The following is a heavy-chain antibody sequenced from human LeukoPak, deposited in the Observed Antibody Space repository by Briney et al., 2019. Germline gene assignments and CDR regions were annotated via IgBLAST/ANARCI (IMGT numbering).Heavy chain of an antibody. Sequence: GGSLRLSCAASGFTFSSYSMNWVRQAPGKGLEWVSSISSSSSYIYYADSVKGRFTISRDNAKNSLYLQMNSLRAEDTAVYCCASTLSTYYDFWSGYYGAFDIWGQGTMVTVSS. D-gene: IGHD3-3*01. CDR3: ASTLSTYYDFWSGYYGAFDI. J-gene: IGHJ3*02. CDR1: GFTFSSYS. CDR2: ISSSSSYI. V-gene: IGHV3-21*01.